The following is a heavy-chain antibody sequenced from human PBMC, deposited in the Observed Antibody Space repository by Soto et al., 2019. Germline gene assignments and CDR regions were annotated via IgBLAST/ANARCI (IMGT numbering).Heavy chain of an antibody. CDR3: AKVEVGPDDLFYFDS. CDR2: IYHGGST. CDR1: GYSISSGYY. V-gene: IGHV4-38-2*01. D-gene: IGHD2-2*01. Sequence: PSETLSLTCAVSGYSISSGYYWGWLRQPPGKGLEWIGSIYHGGSTYYNPSLNSRVTLSIDMTNNHVSLRLSSVTAADTAVYFCAKVEVGPDDLFYFDSWGQGALVTVSS. J-gene: IGHJ4*02.